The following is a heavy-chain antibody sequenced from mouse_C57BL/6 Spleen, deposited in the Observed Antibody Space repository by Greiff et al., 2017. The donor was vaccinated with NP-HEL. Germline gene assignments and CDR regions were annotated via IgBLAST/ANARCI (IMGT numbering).Heavy chain of an antibody. CDR2: IDPANGNT. Sequence: VQLKESVAELVRPGASVKLSCTASGFNIKNTYMHWVKQRPEQGLEWIGRIDPANGNTKYAPKFQGKATITADTSSNTAYLQLSSLTSEDTAIYYCARNYYGNYYAMDYWGQGTSVTVSS. CDR1: GFNIKNTY. J-gene: IGHJ4*01. CDR3: ARNYYGNYYAMDY. V-gene: IGHV14-3*01. D-gene: IGHD2-1*01.